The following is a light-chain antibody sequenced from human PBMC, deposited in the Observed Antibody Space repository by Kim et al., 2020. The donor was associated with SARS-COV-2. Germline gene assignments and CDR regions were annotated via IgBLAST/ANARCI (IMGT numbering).Light chain of an antibody. Sequence: VSPGQTANISCSGNRLGDKFACWYQQRSGQSPVLVIYEDNKRPSEIPERFSGSNSGNTATLIISGTQSIDEADYFCQAWDSGTWIFGGGTKLTVL. CDR3: QAWDSGTWI. V-gene: IGLV3-1*01. CDR1: RLGDKF. CDR2: EDN. J-gene: IGLJ2*01.